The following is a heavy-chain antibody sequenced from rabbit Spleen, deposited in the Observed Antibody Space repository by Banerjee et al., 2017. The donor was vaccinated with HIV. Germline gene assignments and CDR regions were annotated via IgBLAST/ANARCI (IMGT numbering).Heavy chain of an antibody. D-gene: IGHD4-1*01. Sequence: QQQLEESGGGLVKPGGTLTLTCKASGIDFSSYYYMCWVRQPPGKGLEWIACIAVGSGGFTYFATWAKGRFTCSKTSSTTVTLQMTRLTAADTATYFCVREVAAKFSLWGPGTLVTVS. CDR1: GIDFSSYYY. V-gene: IGHV1S45*01. J-gene: IGHJ4*01. CDR2: IAVGSGGFT. CDR3: VREVAAKFSL.